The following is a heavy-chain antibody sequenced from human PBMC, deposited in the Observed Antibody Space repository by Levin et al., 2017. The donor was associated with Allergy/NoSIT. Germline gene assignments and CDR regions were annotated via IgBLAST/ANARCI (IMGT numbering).Heavy chain of an antibody. CDR2: IRDKPNGHTT. V-gene: IGHV3-72*01. Sequence: GGSLRLSCAASGFTLSDHYMDWVRQAPGKGLEWVGRIRDKPNGHTTEYAASVQGRFTVSRDDSKDSLYLQMDSLKTEDTAVDDCARGSSRTSPGYYHAMDVWGQGTTVTVSS. CDR1: GFTLSDHY. J-gene: IGHJ6*02. CDR3: ARGSSRTSPGYYHAMDV. D-gene: IGHD1-14*01.